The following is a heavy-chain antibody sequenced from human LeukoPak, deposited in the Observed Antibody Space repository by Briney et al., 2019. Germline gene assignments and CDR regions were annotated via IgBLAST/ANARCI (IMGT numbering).Heavy chain of an antibody. V-gene: IGHV3-30*02. Sequence: GGSLRLSCAASGFTLSSYGMHWVRQAPGKGLEWVAFIRYDGSNKYYADSVKGRFTISRDNAKNSLYLQMNTQRAEDTAVYYCARDQVYAFWSGRFDYYYYYMDVWGKGTTVTVSS. CDR3: ARDQVYAFWSGRFDYYYYYMDV. CDR1: GFTLSSYG. CDR2: IRYDGSNK. J-gene: IGHJ6*03. D-gene: IGHD3-3*01.